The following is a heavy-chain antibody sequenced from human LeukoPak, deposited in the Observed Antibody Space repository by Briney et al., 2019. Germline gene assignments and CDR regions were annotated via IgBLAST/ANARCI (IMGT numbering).Heavy chain of an antibody. Sequence: GGSLRLSCATSGFTFSSHGMHWVRQAPGKGLEWVAVIWSDGSNKYYADSVKGRFTISRDNSKNTLYLQMNSLRAEDTTVYHCAKDRGQGAPADSSGYYGDAFDIWGQGTMVTVSS. V-gene: IGHV3-33*03. CDR1: GFTFSSHG. CDR2: IWSDGSNK. J-gene: IGHJ3*02. D-gene: IGHD3-22*01. CDR3: AKDRGQGAPADSSGYYGDAFDI.